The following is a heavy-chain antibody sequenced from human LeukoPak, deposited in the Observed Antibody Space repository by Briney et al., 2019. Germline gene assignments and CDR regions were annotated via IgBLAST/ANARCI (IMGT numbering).Heavy chain of an antibody. CDR3: ARGDGVGATTAPYFDY. V-gene: IGHV4-34*01. D-gene: IGHD1-26*01. Sequence: SETLSLTCAVYDESFSGYYCSWIRQPPRKGLEWIGEIDHSGSTNYNPSLQSRVTISVDTSKNQFSLKVSSVSAADTAVYYCARGDGVGATTAPYFDYWGQGTLVTVSS. CDR2: IDHSGST. J-gene: IGHJ4*02. CDR1: DESFSGYY.